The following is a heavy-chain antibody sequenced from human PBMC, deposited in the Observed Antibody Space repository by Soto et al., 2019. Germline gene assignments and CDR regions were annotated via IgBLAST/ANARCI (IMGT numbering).Heavy chain of an antibody. CDR3: ARVDIVVVPAVTNWFDP. V-gene: IGHV1-18*01. CDR2: ISAYNGNT. J-gene: IGHJ5*02. D-gene: IGHD2-2*03. CDR1: GYTFTSYG. Sequence: GASVKVSCKASGYTFTSYGISWVRQAPGQGLEWMGWISAYNGNTNYAQKLQGRVTMTTDTSTSTAYMELRSLRSDDTAVYYCARVDIVVVPAVTNWFDPWGQGTLVTVSS.